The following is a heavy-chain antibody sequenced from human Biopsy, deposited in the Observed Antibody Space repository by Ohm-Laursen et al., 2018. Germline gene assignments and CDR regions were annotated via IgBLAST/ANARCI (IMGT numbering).Heavy chain of an antibody. CDR3: ARDALGGGSYRFFY. V-gene: IGHV1-69*06. Sequence: SSVKVSCKASGYTFTTYGVTWVRQAPGQGLEWMGGIIPMLGTVQYARKLRGRVTITADKPTSTAYMELTSLTSDDTAVYYCARDALGGGSYRFFYWGQGSLVTVSS. CDR2: IIPMLGTV. D-gene: IGHD1-26*01. J-gene: IGHJ4*02. CDR1: GYTFTTYG.